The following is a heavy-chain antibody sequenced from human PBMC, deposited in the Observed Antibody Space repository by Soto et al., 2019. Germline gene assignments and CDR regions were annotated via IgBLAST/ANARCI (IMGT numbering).Heavy chain of an antibody. CDR3: ARDGVSSSCFDY. Sequence: GGSLRLSCAASGFTFSSYSMNWVRQAPGKGLEWVSSISSSSSYIYYADSVKGRFTISRDNAKNSLYLQMNSLRAEDTAVYYCARDGVSSSCFDYWGQGTLVTVSS. V-gene: IGHV3-21*01. D-gene: IGHD6-6*01. J-gene: IGHJ4*02. CDR1: GFTFSSYS. CDR2: ISSSSSYI.